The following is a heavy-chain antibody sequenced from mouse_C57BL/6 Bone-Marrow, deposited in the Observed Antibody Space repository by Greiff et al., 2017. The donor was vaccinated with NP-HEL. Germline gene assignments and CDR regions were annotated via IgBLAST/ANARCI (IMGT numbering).Heavy chain of an antibody. CDR2: ISSGSSTI. V-gene: IGHV5-17*01. CDR3: AREDDYLDY. J-gene: IGHJ2*01. CDR1: GFTFSDYG. Sequence: EVQLVESGGGLVKPGGSLKLSCAASGFTFSDYGMHWVRQAPEKGLEWVAYISSGSSTIYYADTVKGRFTISRDNAKNTLFLQMTSLRSEDTAMYYCAREDDYLDYWGQGTTLTVSS.